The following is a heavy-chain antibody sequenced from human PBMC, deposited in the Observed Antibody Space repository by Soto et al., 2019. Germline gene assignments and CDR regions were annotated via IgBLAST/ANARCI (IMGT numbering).Heavy chain of an antibody. CDR1: GFTFSSYA. D-gene: IGHD6-13*01. CDR3: AKDRAFLRQLAPFDY. J-gene: IGHJ4*02. Sequence: QPGGSLRLSCAASGFTFSSYAMSWVRQAPGKGLEWVSAISGGGGSTYYADSVKGRFTISRDNSKNTLYLQMNSLRAEDTAVYHCAKDRAFLRQLAPFDYWGQGTLVTVSS. CDR2: ISGGGGST. V-gene: IGHV3-23*01.